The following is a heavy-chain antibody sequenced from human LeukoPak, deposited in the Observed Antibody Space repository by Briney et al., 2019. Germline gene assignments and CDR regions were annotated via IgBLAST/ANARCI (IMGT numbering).Heavy chain of an antibody. Sequence: PSETLSLTCAVYGESFSGYYWSWIRQPPGKGLEWIGYIYYSGSTNYNPSLKSRVTISVDTSKNQFSLKLSSVTAADTAVYYCARAGYYYDSSRPLDYWGQGTLVTVSS. V-gene: IGHV4-59*01. J-gene: IGHJ4*02. D-gene: IGHD3-22*01. CDR2: IYYSGST. CDR1: GESFSGYY. CDR3: ARAGYYYDSSRPLDY.